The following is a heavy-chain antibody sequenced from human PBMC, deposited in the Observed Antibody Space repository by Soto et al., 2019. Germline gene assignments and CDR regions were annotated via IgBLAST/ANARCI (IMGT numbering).Heavy chain of an antibody. CDR2: IIPLFGTT. Sequence: QVQVVQSGAEVKRPWSSVNVSCKASGGYFNNRQSLNIYPISWVRQARGQGLEWMGGIIPLFGTTNYAQRFQGRVTITANKSTSTTYLELNTVTSDDTAVDYCAKSWGGEIYDYYYDIAVWSQGTAVTVSS. J-gene: IGHJ6*02. D-gene: IGHD3-16*01. CDR3: AKSWGGEIYDYYYDIAV. CDR1: GGYFNNRQSLNIYP. V-gene: IGHV1-69*06.